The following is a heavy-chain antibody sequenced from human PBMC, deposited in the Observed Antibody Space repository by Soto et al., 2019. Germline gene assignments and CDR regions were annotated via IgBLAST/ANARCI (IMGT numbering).Heavy chain of an antibody. J-gene: IGHJ5*02. CDR3: ARGFVDLVNWFDP. CDR2: IYYSGST. D-gene: IGHD3-16*01. Sequence: PSETLSLTCTVSGGSISSYYWIWIRQPPGKGLEWIGYIYYSGSTNYNPSLKSRVTISVDTSKNQFSLKLSSVTAADTAVYYCARGFVDLVNWFDPWGQGTLVTVSS. V-gene: IGHV4-59*01. CDR1: GGSISSYY.